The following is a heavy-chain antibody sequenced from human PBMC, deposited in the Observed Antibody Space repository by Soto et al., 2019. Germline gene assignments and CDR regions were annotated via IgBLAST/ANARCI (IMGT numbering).Heavy chain of an antibody. CDR2: ISGSGGST. Sequence: QSGGSLRLSCAASGFTFSSYAMSWVRQAPGKGLEWVSAISGSGGSTYYADSVKGRFTISRDNSKNTLYLQMNSLRAEDTAVYYCAKDGGYSYGYDYGAFDIWGQGTMVTVSS. CDR1: GFTFSSYA. J-gene: IGHJ3*02. D-gene: IGHD5-18*01. CDR3: AKDGGYSYGYDYGAFDI. V-gene: IGHV3-23*01.